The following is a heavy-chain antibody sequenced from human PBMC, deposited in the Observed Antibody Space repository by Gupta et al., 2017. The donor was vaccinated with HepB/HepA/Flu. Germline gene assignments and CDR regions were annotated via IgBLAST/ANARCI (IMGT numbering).Heavy chain of an antibody. V-gene: IGHV3-23*01. Sequence: EVQLLESGGGLVQPGVSLRLSCAASGFTFRRFAMRWVRQAPGKGLEWVSSISDKGGYTYTYYADSVKGRFTISRDNSKNTLYLQMSSLRAEDTAVYYCAKDRRDFDYWGQGTLVTVSS. CDR3: AKDRRDFDY. CDR1: GFTFRRFA. J-gene: IGHJ4*02. CDR2: ISDKGGYTYT.